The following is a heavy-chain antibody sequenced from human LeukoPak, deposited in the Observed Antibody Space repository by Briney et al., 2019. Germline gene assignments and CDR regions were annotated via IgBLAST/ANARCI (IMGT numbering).Heavy chain of an antibody. V-gene: IGHV4-59*01. Sequence: SETLSLTCTVSGGSISSYYWSWIRQPPGKGLEWIGYIYYSGSTSYNPSLKSRVTMSIDTSKNQFSLKLSSETAADTAVYYCARWGTEDGDYPKYWGQGTLVTVSS. CDR1: GGSISSYY. CDR2: IYYSGST. CDR3: ARWGTEDGDYPKY. J-gene: IGHJ4*02. D-gene: IGHD4-17*01.